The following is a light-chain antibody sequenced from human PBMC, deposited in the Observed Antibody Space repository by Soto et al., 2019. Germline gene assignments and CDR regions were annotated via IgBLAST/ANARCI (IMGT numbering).Light chain of an antibody. CDR2: GAS. Sequence: EIVLTQSPGTLSLSPGERATLSCRASQSVDSDYLAWYQQKPGQAPRLLIYGASSRATGIPDRFSGSGSGTDFILTISRLEPEDCAVYYCQQYGSSPRTFGQGTKVEIK. J-gene: IGKJ1*01. CDR3: QQYGSSPRT. V-gene: IGKV3-20*01. CDR1: QSVDSDY.